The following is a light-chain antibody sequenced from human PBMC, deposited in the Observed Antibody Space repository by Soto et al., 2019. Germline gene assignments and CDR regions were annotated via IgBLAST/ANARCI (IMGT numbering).Light chain of an antibody. CDR3: HQYNSWPRGT. V-gene: IGKV3-15*01. J-gene: IGKJ3*01. CDR2: GAS. CDR1: QSVTSN. Sequence: EIVMTQSPATLSVSPGDRATLSCRASQSVTSNLAWYQQKPGQAPRLLIYGASTRATGIPARFSGSGSGTEFTLTISSLQSEDSAVYYCHQYNSWPRGTFGPGTKVDIK.